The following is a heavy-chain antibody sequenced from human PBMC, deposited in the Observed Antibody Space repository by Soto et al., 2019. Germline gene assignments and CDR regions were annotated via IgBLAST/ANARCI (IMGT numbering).Heavy chain of an antibody. D-gene: IGHD3-10*01. V-gene: IGHV3-30*18. CDR1: GFTFSSYG. CDR2: ISYDGSNK. J-gene: IGHJ4*02. Sequence: QVQLVESGGGVVQPGRSLRLSCAASGFTFSSYGMHWVRQAPGRGLGWGAVISYDGSNKYYADSVKGRFTISRDNSKNTLYLQMNSLRAEDTAVYYCAKDGGLVRGGKGYFDYWGQGTLVTVSS. CDR3: AKDGGLVRGGKGYFDY.